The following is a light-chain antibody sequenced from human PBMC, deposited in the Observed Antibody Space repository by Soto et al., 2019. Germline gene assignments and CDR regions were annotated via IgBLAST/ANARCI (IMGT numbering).Light chain of an antibody. CDR2: EVS. Sequence: QSALPQPASVSGSPGQSITISCTGTSSDVGGYNYVSWYQQLPGKAPKLMIYEVSNRPSGVSNRFSGSKSGNTASLTISGLQAEDEADYYCSSYTGSSTPYVFGTGTKLTVL. CDR1: SSDVGGYNY. CDR3: SSYTGSSTPYV. V-gene: IGLV2-14*01. J-gene: IGLJ1*01.